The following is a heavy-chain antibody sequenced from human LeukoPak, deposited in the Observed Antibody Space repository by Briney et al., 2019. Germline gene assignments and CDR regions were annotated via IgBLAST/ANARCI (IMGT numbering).Heavy chain of an antibody. CDR1: AFTFSSYA. CDR3: AKKLSGSYKGFDY. Sequence: GGSLRLSSAASAFTFSSYAMSWVRQAPGKGLEWVSGISDSGGTVYYADSEKGRFTISRDNSKNSLYLQMNSLRAEDTAVYYCAKKLSGSYKGFDYWGQGTLVTVSS. CDR2: ISDSGGTV. V-gene: IGHV3-23*01. D-gene: IGHD1-26*01. J-gene: IGHJ4*02.